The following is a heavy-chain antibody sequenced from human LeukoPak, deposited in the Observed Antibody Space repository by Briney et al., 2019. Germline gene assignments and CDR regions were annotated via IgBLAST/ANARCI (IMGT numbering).Heavy chain of an antibody. V-gene: IGHV4-59*02. D-gene: IGHD3-9*01. J-gene: IGHJ5*02. Sequence: PSETLSLTCSVSGGSVSSNYWAWLRQPPGKGPEWIGYIYHSGYAKYNPSFKSRVTISVDTSKNQFSLKLSSVTAADTAVYYCARLGLRLRYFDWPWGQGTLVTVSS. CDR1: GGSVSSNY. CDR2: IYHSGYA. CDR3: ARLGLRLRYFDWP.